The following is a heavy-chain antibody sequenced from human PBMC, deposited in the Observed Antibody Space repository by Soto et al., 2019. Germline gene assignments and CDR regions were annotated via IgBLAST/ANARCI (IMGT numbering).Heavy chain of an antibody. CDR3: ARQNSYGYGGTRWFDP. J-gene: IGHJ5*02. CDR2: IHYSGST. Sequence: SETLSLTCTVSGGSISSYYWSWIQQPPGKGLEWIGYIHYSGSTNYNPSLKSRVTISVDTSKNQFSLKLTSVTAADTAVYYCARQNSYGYGGTRWFDPWGQGTLVTVSS. CDR1: GGSISSYY. V-gene: IGHV4-59*01. D-gene: IGHD5-18*01.